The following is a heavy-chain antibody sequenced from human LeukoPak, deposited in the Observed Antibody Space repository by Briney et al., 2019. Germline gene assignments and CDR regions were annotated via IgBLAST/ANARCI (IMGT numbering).Heavy chain of an antibody. CDR1: GFTFGDYA. D-gene: IGHD3-22*01. CDR2: IRSKAYGGTT. Sequence: PGGSLRLSCTASGFTFGDYAMSWVRQAPGKGLEWVGFIRSKAYGGTTEYAASVKGRFTISRDDSKSIAYLQMNSLKTEDTAVYYCTRVPYYYDSSGYYVDYWGQGTLVTVSS. CDR3: TRVPYYYDSSGYYVDY. V-gene: IGHV3-49*04. J-gene: IGHJ4*02.